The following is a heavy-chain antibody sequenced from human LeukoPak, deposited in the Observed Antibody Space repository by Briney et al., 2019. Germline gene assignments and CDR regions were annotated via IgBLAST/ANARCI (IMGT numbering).Heavy chain of an antibody. CDR1: RFTFSSST. CDR3: AKGGSGNFPFDY. V-gene: IGHV3-23*01. CDR2: ITYSGGST. D-gene: IGHD1-26*01. J-gene: IGHJ4*02. Sequence: PGGSLSLSCAASRFTFSSSTMSWVRPAPGKGLEWVSGITYSGGSTYYADSVKGRFTISRDNSKNTLYLQMNSLRAEDTAAYYCAKGGSGNFPFDYWGQGTLVTVSS.